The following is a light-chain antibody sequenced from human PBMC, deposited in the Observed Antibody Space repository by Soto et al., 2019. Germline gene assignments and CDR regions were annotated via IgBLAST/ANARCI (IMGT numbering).Light chain of an antibody. CDR3: QQYRSWPRT. Sequence: EIVMTQSPATLSVSPGERATLSCRASQSLSDTLAWYQQKPGQAPRLLIYGASTRATGIPARFTGSGSGTEFTLTISSLQSEYIAVYYCQQYRSWPRTFAQGTKVEIK. CDR2: GAS. J-gene: IGKJ1*01. V-gene: IGKV3-15*01. CDR1: QSLSDT.